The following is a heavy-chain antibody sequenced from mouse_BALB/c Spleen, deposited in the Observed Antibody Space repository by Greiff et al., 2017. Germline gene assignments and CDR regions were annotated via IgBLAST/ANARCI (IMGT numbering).Heavy chain of an antibody. CDR3: AKPNYGSAWFAY. D-gene: IGHD1-1*01. CDR2: IWRGGST. V-gene: IGHV2-5-1*01. J-gene: IGHJ3*01. CDR1: GFSLTSYG. Sequence: VKLVESGPSLVQPSQSLSITCTVSGFSLTSYGVHWVRQSPGKGLEWLGVIWRGGSTDYNAAFMSRLSITKDNSKSQVFFKMNSLQADDTAIYYCAKPNYGSAWFAYWGQGTLVTVSA.